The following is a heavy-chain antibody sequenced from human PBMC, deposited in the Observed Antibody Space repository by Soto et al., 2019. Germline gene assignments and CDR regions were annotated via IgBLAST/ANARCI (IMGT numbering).Heavy chain of an antibody. V-gene: IGHV3-48*01. CDR2: ISGPGSTI. D-gene: IGHD3-10*01. J-gene: IGHJ4*02. CDR3: TRAPALGAYYHPNFDC. Sequence: GGSLRLSCAAWGFNFSLYTINWVRQAPWRGLEWVSYISGPGSTIYYADSVKGRFAISRDNARSSVYLQMDSLRGEDTAVYYCTRAPALGAYYHPNFDCCGQRALVTVCS. CDR1: GFNFSLYT.